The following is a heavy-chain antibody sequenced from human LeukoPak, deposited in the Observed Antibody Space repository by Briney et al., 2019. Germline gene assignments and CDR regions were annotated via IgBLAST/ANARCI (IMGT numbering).Heavy chain of an antibody. CDR2: IYHSGST. CDR3: ARVSLGYYYCNMDV. D-gene: IGHD3-3*02. CDR1: SYSISSAYY. V-gene: IGHV4-38-2*02. Sequence: SETLSLTCTVSSYSISSAYYWGWIRQPPGKGLEWTGTIYHSGSTYNNPSLKSRVTISVNTSGNQFPLKLSSVTAADTAVYYCARVSLGYYYCNMDVWGKGTTVTVSS. J-gene: IGHJ6*03.